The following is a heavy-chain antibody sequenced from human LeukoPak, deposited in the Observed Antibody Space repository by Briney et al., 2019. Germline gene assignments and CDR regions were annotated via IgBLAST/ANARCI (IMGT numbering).Heavy chain of an antibody. CDR1: GGSIKSYY. J-gene: IGHJ4*02. D-gene: IGHD6-13*01. Sequence: PSETLSLTCSVSGGSIKSYYWSWVRQAAGKGLEWIGRIYPSGSTNYNPSLKSRVNMSEDTSKNHFSLSLRSVTAADTAVYYCARGLGVAAADSWGQGILVTVSS. V-gene: IGHV4-4*07. CDR3: ARGLGVAAADS. CDR2: IYPSGST.